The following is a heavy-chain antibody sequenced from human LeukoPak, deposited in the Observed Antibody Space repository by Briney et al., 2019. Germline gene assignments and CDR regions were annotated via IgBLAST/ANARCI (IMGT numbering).Heavy chain of an antibody. CDR1: GFTFSNAW. CDR2: IKSKTDGGTT. J-gene: IGHJ4*02. D-gene: IGHD6-19*01. Sequence: GGSLRLSCAASGFTFSNAWMSWVRQAPGKGLEWVGRIKSKTDGGTTDYAAPVKGRFTISRDDPKNTLYLQMNSLRAEDTAVYYCARAVAGRRGDYWGQGTLVTVSS. V-gene: IGHV3-15*01. CDR3: ARAVAGRRGDY.